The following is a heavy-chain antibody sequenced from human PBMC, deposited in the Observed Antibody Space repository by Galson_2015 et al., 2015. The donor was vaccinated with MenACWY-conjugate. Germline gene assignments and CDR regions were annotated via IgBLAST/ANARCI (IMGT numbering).Heavy chain of an antibody. V-gene: IGHV3-30*18. CDR2: ISYDGSNK. Sequence: SLRLSCAASGFTFSSYGMHWVRQAPGKGLEWVAVISYDGSNKYYTDSVKGRFTISRDNSKNTLYLQMSSLRAEDTAVYYCAKDSVVYSSGWYGDYWGQGTLVTVSS. CDR3: AKDSVVYSSGWYGDY. J-gene: IGHJ4*02. D-gene: IGHD6-19*01. CDR1: GFTFSSYG.